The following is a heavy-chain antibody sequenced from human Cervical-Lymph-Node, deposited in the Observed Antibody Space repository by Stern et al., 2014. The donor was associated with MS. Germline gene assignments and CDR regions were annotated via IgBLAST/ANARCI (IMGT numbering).Heavy chain of an antibody. J-gene: IGHJ4*02. CDR1: GFTFSHYS. D-gene: IGHD3-3*01. CDR3: ARARVGDHARSPHLDS. CDR2: ISNNSTHT. V-gene: IGHV3-21*01. Sequence: EVQLVQSGGGLVKPGESLRLSCDASGFTFSHYSINWVRQAPGKGLEWISSISNNSTHTYYADSVEGRFTISRDSAKDSVSLHMVSLRAEDTAVYYCARARVGDHARSPHLDSWGQGTLVTVSS.